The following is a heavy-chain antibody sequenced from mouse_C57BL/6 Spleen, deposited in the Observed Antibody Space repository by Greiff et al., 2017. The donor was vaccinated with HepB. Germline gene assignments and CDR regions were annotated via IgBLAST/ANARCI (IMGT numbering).Heavy chain of an antibody. V-gene: IGHV1-52*01. CDR1: GYTFTSYW. Sequence: VQLQQPGAELVRPGSSVKLSCKASGYTFTSYWMHWVKQRPIQGLEWIGNIYPSDSETHYNQKFKDKATLTVDKSSSPAYMQLSSLTSEDSAVYYCAREGGLGGKAYWGQGTLVTVSA. D-gene: IGHD4-1*01. CDR3: AREGGLGGKAY. J-gene: IGHJ3*01. CDR2: IYPSDSET.